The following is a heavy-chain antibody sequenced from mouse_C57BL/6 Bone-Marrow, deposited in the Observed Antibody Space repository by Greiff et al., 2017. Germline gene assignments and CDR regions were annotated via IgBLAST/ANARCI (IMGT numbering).Heavy chain of an antibody. J-gene: IGHJ1*03. D-gene: IGHD1-1*01. V-gene: IGHV5-4*03. CDR3: ARVGPYYYGSNYWYFDV. CDR2: ISDGGSYT. CDR1: GFTFSSYA. Sequence: EVKLVESGGGLVKPGGSLKLSCAASGFTFSSYAMSWVRQTPEKRLEWVATISDGGSYTYYPDNVKGRFTISRDNAKNKLYLQMSHLKSEDTAMYYCARVGPYYYGSNYWYFDVWGTGTTVTVSS.